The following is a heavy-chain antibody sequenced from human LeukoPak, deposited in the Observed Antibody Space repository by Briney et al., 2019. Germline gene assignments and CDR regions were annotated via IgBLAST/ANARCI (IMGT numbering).Heavy chain of an antibody. CDR1: GFTFSSYW. CDR2: ISPNGDGT. D-gene: IGHD3-16*01. Sequence: ASVKVSCKASGFTFSSYWMHWVRQAPGQGLEWIGIISPNGDGTAYAQTVEGRVTMTRDTSTSTVYMELSSLTSRDTAIYYCARDNSAGTTMIHWWFAPWGQGTLVTVSS. CDR3: ARDNSAGTTMIHWWFAP. V-gene: IGHV1-46*04. J-gene: IGHJ5*02.